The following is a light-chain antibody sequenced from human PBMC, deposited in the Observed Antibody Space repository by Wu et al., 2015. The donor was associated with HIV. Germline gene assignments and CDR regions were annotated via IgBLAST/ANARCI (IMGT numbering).Light chain of an antibody. V-gene: IGKV1-12*01. Sequence: DIQMTQSPSSLSASVGDRVVITCRANQDIGEWLAWYQQKPGEAPKLLIFAASTLHTGVPSRFSGSGSGTDFTLTINSLQPEDFAVYYCQEGHGLPREVNFGGGTKVEMK. CDR1: QDIGEW. J-gene: IGKJ4*01. CDR2: AAS. CDR3: QEGHGLPREVN.